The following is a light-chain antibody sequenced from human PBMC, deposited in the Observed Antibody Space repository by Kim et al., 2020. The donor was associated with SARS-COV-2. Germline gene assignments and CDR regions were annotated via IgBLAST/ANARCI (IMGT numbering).Light chain of an antibody. CDR2: QDS. CDR3: QAWDSSTEV. Sequence: VSPGQTASITCSGHKLGDKYAYWYQQKPGQSPVLVIYQDSKRPSGIPERFSGSNSGNTATLTISGTQAMDEADYYCQAWDSSTEVFGGGTQLTVL. J-gene: IGLJ7*01. CDR1: KLGDKY. V-gene: IGLV3-1*01.